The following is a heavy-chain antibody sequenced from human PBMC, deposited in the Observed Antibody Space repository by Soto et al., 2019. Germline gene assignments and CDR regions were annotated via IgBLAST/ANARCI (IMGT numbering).Heavy chain of an antibody. CDR3: VRDGTKTLRDWFDP. D-gene: IGHD1-1*01. Sequence: LSLTCTVSGASISGFYWSWIRKSAGKGPEWIGRIYATGTTDYNPSLKSRVMMSVDTSKKQFSLKLRSVTAADTAVYYCVRDGTKTLRDWFDPWGQGISVTVSS. J-gene: IGHJ5*02. CDR2: IYATGTT. CDR1: GASISGFY. V-gene: IGHV4-4*07.